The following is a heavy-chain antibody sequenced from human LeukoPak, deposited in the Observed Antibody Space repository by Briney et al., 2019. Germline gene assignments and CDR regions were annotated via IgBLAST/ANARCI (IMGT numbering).Heavy chain of an antibody. CDR2: INPNSGGT. Sequence: ASVKVSCKAAGYTFSGYYMHWVRQAPGQGLEWMGWINPNSGGTNYAQKFQGRVTMTRDTSISTAYMELSRLRSDDTAVYYCARALGASYRFDHWGQGTLVTVSS. D-gene: IGHD1-26*01. V-gene: IGHV1-2*02. CDR1: GYTFSGYY. CDR3: ARALGASYRFDH. J-gene: IGHJ4*02.